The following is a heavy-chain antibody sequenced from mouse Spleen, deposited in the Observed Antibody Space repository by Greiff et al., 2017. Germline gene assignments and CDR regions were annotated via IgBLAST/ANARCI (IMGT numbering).Heavy chain of an antibody. D-gene: IGHD2-5*01. CDR2: INPGSGGT. CDR3: ASFHSNYDY. J-gene: IGHJ2*01. V-gene: IGHV1-54*01. CDR1: GYAFTNYL. Sequence: QVQLQQSGAELVRPGTSVKVSCKASGYAFTNYLIEWVKQRPGQGLEWIGVINPGSGGTNYNEKFKGKATLTADKSSSTAYMQLSSLTSEDSAVYFCASFHSNYDYWGQGTTLTVSS.